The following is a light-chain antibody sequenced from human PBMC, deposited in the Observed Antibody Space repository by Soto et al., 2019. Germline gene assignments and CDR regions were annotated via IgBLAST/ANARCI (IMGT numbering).Light chain of an antibody. V-gene: IGKV1-5*01. CDR1: QSIGSW. CDR3: QQYESHSET. J-gene: IGKJ1*01. CDR2: DGT. Sequence: DIQMTQSPSTLSASVGDRVTITCWASQSIGSWLAWHQQKPGKAPKLLIYDGTYLESGVPSSFSGSGSGTEFTLTISSLQPDDSATYYCQQYESHSETFGQGTKVEIK.